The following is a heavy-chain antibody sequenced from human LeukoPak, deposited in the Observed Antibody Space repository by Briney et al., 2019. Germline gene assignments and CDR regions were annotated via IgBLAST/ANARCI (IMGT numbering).Heavy chain of an antibody. D-gene: IGHD2-21*01. Sequence: GGSLRLSCAASGFTFSTYSMNWVRQAPGKGLEWVSSISSSNNYIYYADSVRGRFTISRDNAKNSLFLQLNTLRADDAAVYYCARTVWFYFDYWGQGTVVTVSS. CDR1: GFTFSTYS. J-gene: IGHJ4*02. CDR2: ISSSNNYI. V-gene: IGHV3-21*04. CDR3: ARTVWFYFDY.